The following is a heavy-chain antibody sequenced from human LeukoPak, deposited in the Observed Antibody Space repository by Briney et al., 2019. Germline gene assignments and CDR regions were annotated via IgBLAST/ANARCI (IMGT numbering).Heavy chain of an antibody. CDR3: AKRDSSGSYYFDY. CDR1: GFTVSSNY. Sequence: PGGSLRLSCAASGFTVSSNYMSWVRQAPGKGLEWVSVIYSGGSTYYADSVKGRFTISRDNSKNTLYLQMNSLRAEDTAVFYCAKRDSSGSYYFDYWGQGTLVTVSS. D-gene: IGHD3-22*01. CDR2: IYSGGST. J-gene: IGHJ4*02. V-gene: IGHV3-53*01.